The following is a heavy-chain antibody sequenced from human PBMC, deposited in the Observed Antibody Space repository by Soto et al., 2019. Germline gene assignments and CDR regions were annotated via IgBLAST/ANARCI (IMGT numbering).Heavy chain of an antibody. D-gene: IGHD2-15*01. CDR2: ISAYNGNT. V-gene: IGHV1-18*04. CDR3: ARWVDCSGGSCYPNWFDP. Sequence: ASVKVSCKASGYTFTSYGISWVRQAPGQGLEWMGWISAYNGNTNYAQKLQGRVTMTTGTSTSTAYMELRSLRSDDTAVYYCARWVDCSGGSCYPNWFDPWGQGTLVTVSS. J-gene: IGHJ5*02. CDR1: GYTFTSYG.